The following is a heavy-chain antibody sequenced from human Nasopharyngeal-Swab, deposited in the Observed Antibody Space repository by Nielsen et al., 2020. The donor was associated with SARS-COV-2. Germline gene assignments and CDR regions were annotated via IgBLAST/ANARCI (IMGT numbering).Heavy chain of an antibody. J-gene: IGHJ3*02. V-gene: IGHV3-21*01. CDR1: GFTFSSYS. D-gene: IGHD6-13*01. Sequence: GESLKISCAASGFTFSSYSMNWVRQAPGKGLEWVSSISSSSSYIYYADSVKGRFTISRDNAKNSLYLQMSSLRPEDTAVYFCARARPRLSRSIAAAGLDTFDIWGQGTMVTVSS. CDR3: ARARPRLSRSIAAAGLDTFDI. CDR2: ISSSSSYI.